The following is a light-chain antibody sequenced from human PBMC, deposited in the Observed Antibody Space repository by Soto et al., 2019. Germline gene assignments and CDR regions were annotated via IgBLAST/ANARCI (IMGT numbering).Light chain of an antibody. Sequence: EIVLTQSPATLPASPGERASLSWRASQNVGVSLAWYQHKPGQAPRLLIYEASNRAAGIPGRFSGSGSGTDFTLTITSLEAEDFAVYYCLQPQRRPPTFGQGTKPDIK. V-gene: IGKV3-11*01. CDR2: EAS. CDR1: QNVGVS. CDR3: LQPQRRPPT. J-gene: IGKJ2*01.